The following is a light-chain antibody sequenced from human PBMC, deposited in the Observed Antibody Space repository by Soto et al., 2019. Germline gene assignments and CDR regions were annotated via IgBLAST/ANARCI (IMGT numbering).Light chain of an antibody. CDR2: EVS. Sequence: QSALTQPPSASGSPGQSVNISCTGTSSDVGGYNYVSWYQQHPGKAPKLMIYEVSKRPSGVPDRFSGSKSGNTASLTVSGLQAEDEADYYCSSYAGSNIVVLGGGTKLTVL. V-gene: IGLV2-8*01. CDR1: SSDVGGYNY. CDR3: SSYAGSNIVV. J-gene: IGLJ2*01.